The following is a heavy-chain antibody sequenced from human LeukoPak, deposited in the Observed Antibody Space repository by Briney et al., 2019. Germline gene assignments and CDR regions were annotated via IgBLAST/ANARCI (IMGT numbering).Heavy chain of an antibody. CDR3: AKGGPGVSGDYWYFDL. Sequence: PGRSLRLSCAASGFTFDDYAMHWVRQAPGKGLEWVSGISWNSGSIGYADSVKGRFTISRGNAKNSLYLQMNSLRAEDTALYYCAKGGPGVSGDYWYFDLWGRGTLVTVSS. D-gene: IGHD2-15*01. V-gene: IGHV3-9*01. CDR1: GFTFDDYA. J-gene: IGHJ2*01. CDR2: ISWNSGSI.